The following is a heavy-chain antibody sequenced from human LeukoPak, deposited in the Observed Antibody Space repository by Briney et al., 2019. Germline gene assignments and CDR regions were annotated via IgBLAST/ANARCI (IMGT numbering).Heavy chain of an antibody. V-gene: IGHV3-7*01. CDR2: IKQDGSEK. Sequence: PGGSLRLSCAASGFTFSSYWMSWVRQAPGKGLEWVANIKQDGSEKYYVDSVKGRFTISGDNAKNSLYLQMNSLRAEDTAVYYCARVWRSSSWYGSGWFDPWGQGTLVTVSS. D-gene: IGHD6-13*01. CDR1: GFTFSSYW. CDR3: ARVWRSSSWYGSGWFDP. J-gene: IGHJ5*02.